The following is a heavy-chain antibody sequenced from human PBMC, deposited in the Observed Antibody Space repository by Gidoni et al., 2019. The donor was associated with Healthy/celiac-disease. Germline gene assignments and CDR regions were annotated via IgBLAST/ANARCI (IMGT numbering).Heavy chain of an antibody. J-gene: IGHJ4*02. Sequence: EVQLVESGGGLVHPGGSLRLSCAASGFPFSSYEMNWVRQAPGKGLEWVSYISSSGSTIYYADSVKGRFTISRDNAKNSLYLQMNSLRAEDTAVYYCARDEEPFIAVAGYFDYWGQGTLVTVSS. CDR2: ISSSGSTI. D-gene: IGHD6-19*01. CDR1: GFPFSSYE. CDR3: ARDEEPFIAVAGYFDY. V-gene: IGHV3-48*03.